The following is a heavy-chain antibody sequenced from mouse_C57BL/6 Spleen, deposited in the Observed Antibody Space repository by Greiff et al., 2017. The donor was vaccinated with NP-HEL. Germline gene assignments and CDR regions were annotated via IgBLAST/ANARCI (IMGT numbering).Heavy chain of an antibody. Sequence: QVQLQQSGAELVRPGTSVKVSCKASGYAFTNYLLEWVKPRPGQGLAWIGVINPGCGGTTYNEKFKGKATLTADKASSTAYMQLSSLTSEDSAVYFGARGHYYGSSYYAMDYWGQGTSVTVSS. CDR1: GYAFTNYL. D-gene: IGHD1-1*01. CDR2: INPGCGGT. V-gene: IGHV1-54*01. J-gene: IGHJ4*01. CDR3: ARGHYYGSSYYAMDY.